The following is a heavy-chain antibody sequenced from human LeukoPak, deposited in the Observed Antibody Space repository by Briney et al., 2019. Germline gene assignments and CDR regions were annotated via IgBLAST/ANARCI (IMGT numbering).Heavy chain of an antibody. Sequence: ASVKVSCKASGYTFTSYGISWGRQAPGQGLEWMGWISAYNGNTNYAQKLQGRVTMTTDTSTSTAYMELRSLRSDDTAVYYCARDRAGYSSGWYGEGDYWGQGTLVTVSS. J-gene: IGHJ4*02. D-gene: IGHD6-19*01. CDR3: ARDRAGYSSGWYGEGDY. V-gene: IGHV1-18*01. CDR2: ISAYNGNT. CDR1: GYTFTSYG.